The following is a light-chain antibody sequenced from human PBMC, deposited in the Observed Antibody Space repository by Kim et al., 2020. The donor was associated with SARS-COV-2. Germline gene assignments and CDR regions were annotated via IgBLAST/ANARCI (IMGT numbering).Light chain of an antibody. CDR1: QGISHS. Sequence: DIQMAQSPSSLSASVEDRVTITCRASQGISHSLAWYRQKPGKVPMLLIYGASTLQSGVPSRFSGSGSGTDFTLTISSLQPEDAATYYCRKYDSAPWTFGQGTKVDIK. J-gene: IGKJ1*01. CDR2: GAS. V-gene: IGKV1-27*01. CDR3: RKYDSAPWT.